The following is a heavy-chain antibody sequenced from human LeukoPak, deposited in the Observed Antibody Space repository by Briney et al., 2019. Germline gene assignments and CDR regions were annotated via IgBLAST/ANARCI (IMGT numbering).Heavy chain of an antibody. V-gene: IGHV3-23*01. CDR3: ARAIKAVAGTFHRDYYFDY. Sequence: GGSLRLSCAASGGTFSSYAMSWVRQAPGKGLEWVSTNSSSGGYTYYADSVKGRFTISRDNSKNTLYLQMNSLRAEDTAVYYCARAIKAVAGTFHRDYYFDYWGQGTLVTVSS. J-gene: IGHJ4*02. CDR1: GGTFSSYA. D-gene: IGHD6-19*01. CDR2: NSSSGGYT.